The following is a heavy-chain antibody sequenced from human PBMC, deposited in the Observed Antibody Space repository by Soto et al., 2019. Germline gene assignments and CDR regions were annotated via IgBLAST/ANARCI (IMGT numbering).Heavy chain of an antibody. J-gene: IGHJ4*02. CDR2: ISGSGSST. CDR3: VREASSSGLHLDH. D-gene: IGHD6-6*01. Sequence: GGSLRLSCAASGFIFSNYAMSWVRQAPGKGLEWVSFISGSGSSTYYADSVKGRFTISRGNSKNTLYLQMNSLRAEDATVYYCVREASSSGLHLDHWGRGTLVTVSS. V-gene: IGHV3-23*01. CDR1: GFIFSNYA.